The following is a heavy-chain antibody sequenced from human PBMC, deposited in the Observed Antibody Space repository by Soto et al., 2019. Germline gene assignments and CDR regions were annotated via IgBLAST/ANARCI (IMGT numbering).Heavy chain of an antibody. CDR2: ITDTGGDA. Sequence: GGSLSLSCVASGLTFGSRAMSWVRQAPGEGLQWVSTITDTGGDANYADSVRGRFVISRDNSKKTLYLQMTSLTAEDSAMYFCARGSTDSYPGSRIFDVWGRGTLVTVSS. CDR3: ARGSTDSYPGSRIFDV. J-gene: IGHJ4*01. D-gene: IGHD3-10*01. CDR1: GLTFGSRA. V-gene: IGHV3-23*01.